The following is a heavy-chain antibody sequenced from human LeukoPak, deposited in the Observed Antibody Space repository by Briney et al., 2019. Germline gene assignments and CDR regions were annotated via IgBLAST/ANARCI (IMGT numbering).Heavy chain of an antibody. CDR1: GYTFINYY. D-gene: IGHD2-15*01. CDR3: ASATLRCSGGSCYEMDV. V-gene: IGHV1-46*01. J-gene: IGHJ6*04. CDR2: INPSGGST. Sequence: ASVKVSCKASGYTFINYYIHWVRQAPGQGLEWMGIINPSGGSTTYPQKFQGRVTMTRDMSTSTVYMDLSSLRSEDTAVYYCASATLRCSGGSCYEMDVWGKGTTVTVSS.